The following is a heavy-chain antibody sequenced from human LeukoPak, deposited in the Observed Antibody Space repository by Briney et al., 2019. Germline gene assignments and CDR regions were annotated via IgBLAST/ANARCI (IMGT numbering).Heavy chain of an antibody. CDR3: ASTLQWLAFDY. V-gene: IGHV4-59*01. J-gene: IGHJ4*02. D-gene: IGHD6-19*01. CDR2: IHYSGST. CDR1: GGSNSSYY. Sequence: PSETLSLTCTVSGGSNSSYYWSWIRQPPGKGLEWIGYIHYSGSTNYNPSLRSRVTVSVDTSKNQISLKLSSVTAADTAVYYCASTLQWLAFDYWGQGTLVTVSS.